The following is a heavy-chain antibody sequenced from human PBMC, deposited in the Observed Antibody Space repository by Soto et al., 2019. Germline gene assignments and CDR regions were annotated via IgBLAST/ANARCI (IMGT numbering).Heavy chain of an antibody. Sequence: SETLSLTCAVYGGSFSGHSWTWIRQSPGKGLEWIGDINHSGRVSYSPSLKSRVTISLDTSKNQFSLTLSAVTAADTAMYYCSTRAYDTNGYYRFDPWGQGTLVTVSS. CDR2: INHSGRV. CDR1: GGSFSGHS. J-gene: IGHJ5*01. CDR3: STRAYDTNGYYRFDP. D-gene: IGHD3-22*01. V-gene: IGHV4-34*01.